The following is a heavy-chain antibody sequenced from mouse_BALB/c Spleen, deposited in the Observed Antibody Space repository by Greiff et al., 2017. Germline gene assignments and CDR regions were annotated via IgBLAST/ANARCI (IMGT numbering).Heavy chain of an antibody. J-gene: IGHJ3*01. D-gene: IGHD2-2*01. CDR1: GFNIKDYY. Sequence: EVQLQQSGAELVRSGASVKLSCTASGFNIKDYYMHWVKQRPEQGLEWIGWIDPENGDTEYAPKFQGKATMTADTSSNTAYLQLSSLTSEDTAVYYCNDGFTGFAYWGQGTLVTVSA. CDR2: IDPENGDT. CDR3: NDGFTGFAY. V-gene: IGHV14-4*02.